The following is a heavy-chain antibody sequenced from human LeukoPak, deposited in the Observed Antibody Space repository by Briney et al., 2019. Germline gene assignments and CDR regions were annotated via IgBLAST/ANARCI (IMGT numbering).Heavy chain of an antibody. D-gene: IGHD3-22*01. CDR3: ARDYYYDSSGSFDY. CDR1: GYTFTGHY. CDR2: VNPNSGGT. V-gene: IGHV1-2*02. J-gene: IGHJ4*02. Sequence: ASVTVSCKASGYTFTGHYIHWVRQAPGQGPEWMGWVNPNSGGTKYAQKFQGRVTMARDTSIRTAYMELSRLRSDDTAVYYCARDYYYDSSGSFDYWGQGTLVTVSS.